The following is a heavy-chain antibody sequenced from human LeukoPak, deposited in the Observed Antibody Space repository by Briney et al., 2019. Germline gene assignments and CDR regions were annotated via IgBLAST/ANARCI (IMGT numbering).Heavy chain of an antibody. CDR1: GVVVSDHY. CDR2: MYSSGNI. Sequence: GGSLRLSCAASGVVVSDHYMGGVRQAPGKGLDWVSVMYSSGNIHYADSVEGRFTISRDNSKNTLYLQMNSVRAEDTAVYYCARYSGDYGGNIYFFDYWGQGTLVTVSS. V-gene: IGHV3-53*01. D-gene: IGHD4-23*01. J-gene: IGHJ4*02. CDR3: ARYSGDYGGNIYFFDY.